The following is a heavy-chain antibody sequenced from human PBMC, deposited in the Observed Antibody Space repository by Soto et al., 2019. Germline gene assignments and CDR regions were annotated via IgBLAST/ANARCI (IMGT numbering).Heavy chain of an antibody. CDR2: ISAYNGNT. J-gene: IGHJ4*02. CDR1: GYTFTSYG. CDR3: AKGFLDPPLTNYDFWSGYPYYFDY. Sequence: ASVKVSCKASGYTFTSYGISWVRQAPGQGLERMGWISAYNGNTNYAQKLQGRVTMTTDTSTSTAYMELRSPRAEDTAVYYCAKGFLDPPLTNYDFWSGYPYYFDYWGQGTLVTVSS. D-gene: IGHD3-3*01. V-gene: IGHV1-18*01.